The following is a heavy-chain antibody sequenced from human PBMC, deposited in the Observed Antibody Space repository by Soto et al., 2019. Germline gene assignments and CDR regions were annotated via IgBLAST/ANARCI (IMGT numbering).Heavy chain of an antibody. D-gene: IGHD3-9*01. CDR2: IYWNDDK. CDR1: GFLLSTKGVG. V-gene: IGHV2-5*04. J-gene: IGHJ3*02. Sequence: QITLKESGPTLVQPTQTLTLSCTFSGFLLSTKGVGVGWVRQPPGKAPEWLAHIYWNDDKLYSPSLKSRLIITKDTSKKEVVLTVTMMDPVDTGTYYCVRTGVYDVLTGTFDTWGQGTIVSVSS. CDR3: VRTGVYDVLTGTFDT.